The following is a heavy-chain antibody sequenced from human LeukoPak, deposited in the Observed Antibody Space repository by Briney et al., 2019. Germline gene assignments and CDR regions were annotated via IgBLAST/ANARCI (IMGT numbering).Heavy chain of an antibody. Sequence: ASVKVSCKASGYTFTGYYFHWVRQAPGQGLEWMGWINPNTAGTNYAQKFLGGVTLTWDTSISTAYMELNRLTSDDTAVYYCATSAGCYRGGHYYYKGVWGKGTSVTVSS. J-gene: IGHJ6*03. D-gene: IGHD6-19*01. CDR1: GYTFTGYY. V-gene: IGHV1-2*02. CDR3: ATSAGCYRGGHYYYKGV. CDR2: INPNTAGT.